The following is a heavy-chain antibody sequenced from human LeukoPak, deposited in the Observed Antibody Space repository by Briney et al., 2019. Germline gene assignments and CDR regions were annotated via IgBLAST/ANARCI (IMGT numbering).Heavy chain of an antibody. CDR2: NSAYNGNT. J-gene: IGHJ6*03. CDR1: GYTFTSYG. CDR3: ARDRLYDFWSGYYLNGFYMDV. V-gene: IGHV1-18*01. Sequence: GASVKVFCKASGYTFTSYGISWVRQAPGQGLEWMGWNSAYNGNTNYAQKLQGRVTMTTDTSTSTAYMELRSLRSDDTAVYYCARDRLYDFWSGYYLNGFYMDVWAKGPRSPSP. D-gene: IGHD3-3*01.